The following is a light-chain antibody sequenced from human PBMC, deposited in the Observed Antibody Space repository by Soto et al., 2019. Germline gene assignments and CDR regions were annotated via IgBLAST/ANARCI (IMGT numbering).Light chain of an antibody. CDR2: LGS. V-gene: IGKV2-28*01. CDR1: QSLIHTNGNNY. CDR3: MQALHSPQT. Sequence: DIVMTQSPLSLPVTPGEPASISCRSSQSLIHTNGNNYLDWYLQKPGQSPQLLIYLGSNRASGVPDRCSGSGSGTAFTLKISRVETEDVGVYYCMQALHSPQTFGQGTRVEIK. J-gene: IGKJ1*01.